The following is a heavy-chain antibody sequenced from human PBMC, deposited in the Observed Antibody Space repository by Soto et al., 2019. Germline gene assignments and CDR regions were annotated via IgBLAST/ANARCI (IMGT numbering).Heavy chain of an antibody. CDR3: ARYRATVVKGRFDY. D-gene: IGHD4-17*01. CDR2: INHSGST. CDR1: GGSFSGYY. V-gene: IGHV4-34*01. J-gene: IGHJ4*02. Sequence: QVQLQQWGAGLLKPSETLSLTCAVYGGSFSGYYWSWIRQPPGKGLEWIGEINHSGSTNYNPSLKRRVTISVDTSKNQFSLKLSSVTAADTAVYYCARYRATVVKGRFDYWGQGTLVTVSS.